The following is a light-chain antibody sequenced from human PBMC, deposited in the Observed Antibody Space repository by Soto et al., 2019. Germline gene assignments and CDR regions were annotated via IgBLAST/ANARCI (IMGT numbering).Light chain of an antibody. CDR3: QQYGHSLWT. V-gene: IGKV3-20*01. CDR1: QSVSSSY. CDR2: GAS. J-gene: IGKJ1*01. Sequence: EIVLTQSPGTLSLSPGERATLSCRASQSVSSSYLAWYQQKPGQAPRIIIFGASGRATGIPDRFSGSGSGTDFTLTISRLEPEDYAVYYCQQYGHSLWTFGQGTKVDIK.